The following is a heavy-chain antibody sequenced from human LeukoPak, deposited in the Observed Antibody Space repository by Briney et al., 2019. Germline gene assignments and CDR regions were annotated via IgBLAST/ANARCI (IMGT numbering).Heavy chain of an antibody. D-gene: IGHD3-22*01. CDR2: INPSGGST. Sequence: EASVKVSCKASGYTFTSYYMHWVRQAPGQGLEWMGIINPSGGSTSYAQKFQGRVTMTRDMSTSTVYMELSSLRSEDTAVYYCARGGFYDSSGYYYMDAFDIWGQGTMVTVSS. CDR1: GYTFTSYY. V-gene: IGHV1-46*01. CDR3: ARGGFYDSSGYYYMDAFDI. J-gene: IGHJ3*02.